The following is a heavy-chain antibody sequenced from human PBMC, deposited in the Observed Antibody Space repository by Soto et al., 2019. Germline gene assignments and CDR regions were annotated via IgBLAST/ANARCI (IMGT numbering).Heavy chain of an antibody. D-gene: IGHD2-2*01. CDR1: GFTFSTYE. CDR3: ARHQDTSVWRFDY. Sequence: GGSLRLSCAASGFTFSTYEMNWVRQAPGKGLEWVSYISSSGSTIYYADSVKGRFTISRDNAKNSLNLQMNSLRAEDSAVYYCARHQDTSVWRFDYWGQGALVTVSS. V-gene: IGHV3-48*03. CDR2: ISSSGSTI. J-gene: IGHJ4*02.